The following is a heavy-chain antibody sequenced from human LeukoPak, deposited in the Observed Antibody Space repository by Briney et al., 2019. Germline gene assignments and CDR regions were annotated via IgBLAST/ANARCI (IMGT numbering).Heavy chain of an antibody. CDR2: IYYSGST. CDR1: GGSISSYY. J-gene: IGHJ5*02. D-gene: IGHD6-13*01. Sequence: SETLSLTCTVSGGSISSYYWSWIRQPPGKGLEWIGYIYYSGSTNYNPSLKSRVTISVDTSKNQFSLKLSSVTAADTAVYYCARGVPAAAGRVIWFDPWGQGTLVTVSS. CDR3: ARGVPAAAGRVIWFDP. V-gene: IGHV4-59*01.